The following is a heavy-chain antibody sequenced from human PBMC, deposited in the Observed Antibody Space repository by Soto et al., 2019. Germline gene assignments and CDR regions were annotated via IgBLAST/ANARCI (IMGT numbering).Heavy chain of an antibody. Sequence: QVQLVQSGAEVKKPGSSVKVSCKASGGTFSNYTITWVRQAPGQGLEWMGRIIPTLDIANYAKKFQGRVTITADKSTSTAYMELSSLRSEDTAVYYCARDVGLGPVTVSTHVDYWVQGTLGIVSS. D-gene: IGHD4-17*01. V-gene: IGHV1-69*08. CDR2: IIPTLDIA. CDR1: GGTFSNYT. J-gene: IGHJ4*02. CDR3: ARDVGLGPVTVSTHVDY.